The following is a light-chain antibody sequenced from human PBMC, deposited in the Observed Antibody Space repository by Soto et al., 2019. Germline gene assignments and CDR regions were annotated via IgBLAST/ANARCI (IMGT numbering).Light chain of an antibody. CDR2: GNN. J-gene: IGLJ2*01. CDR3: SSYTRSSTVV. CDR1: SSNIGTGYD. Sequence: QSVLTQPPSVSGAPGQRVTISCTGSSSNIGTGYDVHWYQQLPLTAPKLLIYGNNNRPSGVPDRFSGSRSGTSASLAITGLQPEDEADYYCSSYTRSSTVVFGGGTKLTVL. V-gene: IGLV1-40*01.